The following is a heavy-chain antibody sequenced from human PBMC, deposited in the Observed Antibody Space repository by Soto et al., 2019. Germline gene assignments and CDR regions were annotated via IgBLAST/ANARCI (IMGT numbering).Heavy chain of an antibody. V-gene: IGHV4-59*01. D-gene: IGHD3-22*01. CDR2: LYYSEIT. J-gene: IGHJ4*02. CDR1: GGLISNYY. Sequence: PSETLSLTCTVSGGLISNYYWSWIRQTPGKGLEWIGYLYYSEITKYNPSLQSRVTISVDASNQLSLKLTSVTAADTAVYYCARGAYDSSVYYNEPFDSWGQGTLVTVSS. CDR3: ARGAYDSSVYYNEPFDS.